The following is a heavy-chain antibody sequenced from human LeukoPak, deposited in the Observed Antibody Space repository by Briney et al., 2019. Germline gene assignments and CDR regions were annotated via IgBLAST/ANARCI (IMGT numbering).Heavy chain of an antibody. CDR1: GFTFSSYA. J-gene: IGHJ4*02. CDR3: ARDLYYDSSGYYPHY. V-gene: IGHV3-30-3*01. Sequence: PGRSLRLSCAASGFTFSSYAMHWVRQAPGKGLEWVAVISYDGSNKYYADSVKGRFTISRDNSKNTLYLQMNSLRAEDTAVYYCARDLYYDSSGYYPHYWGQGALVTVSS. D-gene: IGHD3-22*01. CDR2: ISYDGSNK.